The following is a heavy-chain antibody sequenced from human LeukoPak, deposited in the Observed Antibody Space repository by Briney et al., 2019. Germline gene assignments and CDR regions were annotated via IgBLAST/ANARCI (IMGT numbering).Heavy chain of an antibody. Sequence: GGSLRLSCAASGFTFSTYYMHWVRQAPGKGLEWVANIKQDGSVKYYVDSVKGRFTISRDNAKNSLYLQMASLRAEDTAVYYCARDSEHYDSGAYYDAFDIWGQGTLVTVSS. J-gene: IGHJ3*02. V-gene: IGHV3-7*01. D-gene: IGHD3-22*01. CDR2: IKQDGSVK. CDR1: GFTFSTYY. CDR3: ARDSEHYDSGAYYDAFDI.